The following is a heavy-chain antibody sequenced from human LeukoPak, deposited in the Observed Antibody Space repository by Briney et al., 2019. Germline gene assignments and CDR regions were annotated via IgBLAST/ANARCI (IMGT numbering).Heavy chain of an antibody. V-gene: IGHV4-30-4*01. CDR2: IYYSGST. CDR3: ARRRDYDSSGYDY. CDR1: GGSISSGDYY. Sequence: SQTLSLTCTVSGGSISSGDYYWSWIRQPPGKGLEWIGYIYYSGSTYYNPSLKSRVTISVDTSKNQFSLKLSSVTAADTAVYYFARRRDYDSSGYDYWGQGTLVTVSS. J-gene: IGHJ4*02. D-gene: IGHD3-22*01.